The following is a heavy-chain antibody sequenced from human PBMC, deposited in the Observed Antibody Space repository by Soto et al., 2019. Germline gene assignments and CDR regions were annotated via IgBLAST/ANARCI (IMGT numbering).Heavy chain of an antibody. CDR3: ARGPLTMVRGVIMTPVDY. D-gene: IGHD3-10*01. CDR2: IYYSGRT. V-gene: IGHV4-31*03. CDR1: GGSISSGGYY. Sequence: SETLSLTCTVSGGSISSGGYYWSWIRQHPGKGLEWIGYIYYSGRTYYNPSLKSRVNISVDTSKNQFSLKLSSVTDADTAVYYCARGPLTMVRGVIMTPVDYWGQGTLVTVSS. J-gene: IGHJ4*02.